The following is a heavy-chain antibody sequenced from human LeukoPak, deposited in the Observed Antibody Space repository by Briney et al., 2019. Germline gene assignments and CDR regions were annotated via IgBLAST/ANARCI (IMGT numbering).Heavy chain of an antibody. D-gene: IGHD3-22*01. CDR1: GFIFSTYS. J-gene: IGHJ4*02. CDR2: ISSSTSYI. Sequence: GGALRLSCAASGFIFSTYSMNWVRQAPGKGLEWVSSISSSTSYIYYADSVKGRFTISRDNAKNSLYLQMNSLRAEDTAVYYCVRDWGYDSSGYWQKYFDTWGQGTLVTVSS. V-gene: IGHV3-21*01. CDR3: VRDWGYDSSGYWQKYFDT.